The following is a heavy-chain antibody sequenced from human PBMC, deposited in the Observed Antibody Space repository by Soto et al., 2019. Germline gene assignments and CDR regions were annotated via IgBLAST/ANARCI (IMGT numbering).Heavy chain of an antibody. CDR1: GFTFSSYA. D-gene: IGHD3-16*01. CDR2: ISGSGDST. Sequence: GGSLRLSCAASGFTFSSYAMSWVRQAPGKGLEWVSAISGSGDSTTYADSVKGRFTISRDNSKNTLHLQMNSLRADDTAVYYCAKDRGGTSSLYVFDYWGQGTLVTVSS. V-gene: IGHV3-23*01. CDR3: AKDRGGTSSLYVFDY. J-gene: IGHJ4*02.